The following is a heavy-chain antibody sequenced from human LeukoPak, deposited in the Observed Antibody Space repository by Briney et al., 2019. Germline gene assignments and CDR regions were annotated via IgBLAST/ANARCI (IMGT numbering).Heavy chain of an antibody. CDR3: ARGGAFIAVAGTVEYYFDY. CDR1: GYTLTELS. V-gene: IGHV1-24*01. D-gene: IGHD6-19*01. J-gene: IGHJ4*02. Sequence: ASVKVSCKVSGYTLTELSMHWVRQAPGKGLEWMGGFDPEDGETIYAQKFQGRVTMTEDTSTDTAYMELSSLRPEDTAVYYCARGGAFIAVAGTVEYYFDYWGQGTLVTVSS. CDR2: FDPEDGET.